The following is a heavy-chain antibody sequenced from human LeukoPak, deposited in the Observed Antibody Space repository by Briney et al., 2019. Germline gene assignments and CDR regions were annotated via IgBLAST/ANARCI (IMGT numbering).Heavy chain of an antibody. CDR2: TSSDLNVK. CDR3: AREGYHGSGSPPSLYFDY. CDR1: GFTFRNYV. J-gene: IGHJ4*02. D-gene: IGHD3-10*01. V-gene: IGHV3-30-3*01. Sequence: GGSLRLSCAASGFTFRNYVIHWVRQAPGKGLEWVAVTSSDLNVKLYADSVKGRFTISRDNSRSTLYLQMNSLRPEDTAIYYCAREGYHGSGSPPSLYFDYWGQGTLVTVSS.